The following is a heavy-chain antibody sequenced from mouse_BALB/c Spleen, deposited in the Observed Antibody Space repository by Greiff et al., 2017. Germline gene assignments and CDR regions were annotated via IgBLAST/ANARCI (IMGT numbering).Heavy chain of an antibody. Sequence: VQLQESGPGLVAPSQSLSITCTVSGFSLTSYGVHWVRQPPGKGLEWLGVIWAGGSTNYNSALMSRLSISKDNSKSQVFLKMNSLQTDDTAMYYCARGEIWFAYWGQGTLVTVSA. J-gene: IGHJ3*01. CDR1: GFSLTSYG. CDR3: ARGEIWFAY. V-gene: IGHV2-9*02. CDR2: IWAGGST.